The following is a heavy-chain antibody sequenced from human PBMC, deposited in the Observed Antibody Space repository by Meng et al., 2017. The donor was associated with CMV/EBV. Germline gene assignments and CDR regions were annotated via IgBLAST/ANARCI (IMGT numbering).Heavy chain of an antibody. V-gene: IGHV1-46*01. Sequence: ASVKVSCKASGYTFTSYYMHWVRQAPGQGLKWMGIINPSGGSTSYAQKFQGRVTMTRDTFTSTVYMELSSLRSEDTAVYYCARDSITRPWDYYYGMDVWGQGTTVTVSS. D-gene: IGHD3-16*01. CDR2: INPSGGST. CDR1: GYTFTSYY. J-gene: IGHJ6*02. CDR3: ARDSITRPWDYYYGMDV.